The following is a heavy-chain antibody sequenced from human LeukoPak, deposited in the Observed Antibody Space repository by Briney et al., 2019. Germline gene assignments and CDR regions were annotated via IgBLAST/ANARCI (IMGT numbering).Heavy chain of an antibody. J-gene: IGHJ4*02. CDR2: IYSGGGT. CDR1: GVIVSSNH. Sequence: GGSLRLSCAASGVIVSSNHMSWVRQAPGKGLEWVSVIYSGGGTYYADSVKGRFTISRDNSKNTLYLQMNSLRAEDTAVYYCARAGLPPIFDYWGQGTLVTVSS. V-gene: IGHV3-66*01. CDR3: ARAGLPPIFDY.